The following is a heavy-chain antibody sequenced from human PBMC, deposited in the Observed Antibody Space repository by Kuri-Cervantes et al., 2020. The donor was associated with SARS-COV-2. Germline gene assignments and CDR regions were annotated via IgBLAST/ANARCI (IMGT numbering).Heavy chain of an antibody. J-gene: IGHJ4*02. CDR3: ARGAASSSWYFDF. Sequence: GGSLRLTCAASGFTFSSYAMHWARQAPGKGLEWVAVISYDGSNKYYADSVKGRFTISRDNSKNMLYLQMNSLSAEDTSVYYCARGAASSSWYFDFWGQGTLVTVSS. CDR2: ISYDGSNK. D-gene: IGHD6-13*01. V-gene: IGHV3-30*07. CDR1: GFTFSSYA.